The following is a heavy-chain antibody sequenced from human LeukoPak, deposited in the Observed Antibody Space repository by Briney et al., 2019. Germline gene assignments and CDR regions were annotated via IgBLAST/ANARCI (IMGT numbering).Heavy chain of an antibody. D-gene: IGHD3-16*02. CDR1: GYTFTNYG. CDR3: ARLGYDYVWGSYRYTSYYYYMDV. J-gene: IGHJ6*03. V-gene: IGHV1-18*01. CDR2: ISLATGAP. Sequence: ASVKVSCKASGYTFTNYGISWVRQAPGQGLEWGAWISLATGAPSDAQKFQGRVALTTDPSTSTAYMELRSLRSDDTAVYYCARLGYDYVWGSYRYTSYYYYMDVWGKGTTVTVSS.